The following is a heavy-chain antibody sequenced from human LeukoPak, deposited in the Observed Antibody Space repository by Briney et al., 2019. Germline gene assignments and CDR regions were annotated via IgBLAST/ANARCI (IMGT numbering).Heavy chain of an antibody. CDR2: ISSSGSAI. CDR1: GFSFSSYE. Sequence: GGSLRLSCAASGFSFSSYEMNWVRQAPGKGLEWVSYISSSGSAIFYADSVKGRFTISRDNAKNSLYLQMNSLRAEDTAVYYCASTPSGSYYSLDYWGQGTLVTVSS. CDR3: ASTPSGSYYSLDY. V-gene: IGHV3-48*03. J-gene: IGHJ4*02. D-gene: IGHD1-26*01.